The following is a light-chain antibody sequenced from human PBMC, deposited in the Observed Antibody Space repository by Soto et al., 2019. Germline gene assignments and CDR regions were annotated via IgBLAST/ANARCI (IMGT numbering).Light chain of an antibody. V-gene: IGKV1-33*01. Sequence: DIQMTQSPSSLSASVGDRVTITCQASQGITTYLNWFQQKPGKAPKLLIYGASNLETGVPSRFSGSGSGTDFTFAISSLQPEDIATYYCQQYDTIQYTFGQGTKLEIK. CDR3: QQYDTIQYT. CDR2: GAS. J-gene: IGKJ2*01. CDR1: QGITTY.